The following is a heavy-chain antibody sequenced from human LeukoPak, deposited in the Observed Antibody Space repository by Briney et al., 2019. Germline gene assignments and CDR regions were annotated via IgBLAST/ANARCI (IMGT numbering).Heavy chain of an antibody. Sequence: PSETLSLTCIVSGGSISSYYGSWIRQPPGKGLEWIGYIYYSGTTNYNPSLKSRVTISVDVSKNQLSLRLNSVTAADTAVYYCARRVAAAGTFDYWGQGTLVTVSS. CDR2: IYYSGTT. J-gene: IGHJ4*02. V-gene: IGHV4-59*08. D-gene: IGHD6-13*01. CDR1: GGSISSYY. CDR3: ARRVAAAGTFDY.